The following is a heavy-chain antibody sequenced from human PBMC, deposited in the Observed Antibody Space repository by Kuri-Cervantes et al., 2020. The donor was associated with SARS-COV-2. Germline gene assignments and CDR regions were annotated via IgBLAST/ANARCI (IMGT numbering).Heavy chain of an antibody. CDR1: GFIFSSHS. CDR3: AKDVAAAGYFDY. V-gene: IGHV3-48*01. J-gene: IGHJ4*02. D-gene: IGHD6-13*01. Sequence: GGSLRLSCAASGFIFSSHSMNWVRQAPGKGLEWVSYISSSSSTIYYADSVKGRFTISRDNSKNTLYLQMNSLRAEDTAVYYCAKDVAAAGYFDYWGQGTLVTVSS. CDR2: ISSSSSTI.